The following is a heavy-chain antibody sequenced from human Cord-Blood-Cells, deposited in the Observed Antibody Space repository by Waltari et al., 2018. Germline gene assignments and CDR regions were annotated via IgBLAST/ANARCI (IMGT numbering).Heavy chain of an antibody. V-gene: IGHV1-24*01. CDR2: FDPEDGET. CDR1: GYPPTELS. CDR3: ATASPGSYYVSSFDY. D-gene: IGHD1-26*01. J-gene: IGHJ4*02. Sequence: QVQLVPSGAEVKKPGASVKVSCKVSGYPPTELSINGERQAPGKGLEWMEGFDPEDGETIYAQKFQGRVTMTEDTSTDTAYMELSSLRSEDTAVYYCATASPGSYYVSSFDYWGQGTLVTVSS.